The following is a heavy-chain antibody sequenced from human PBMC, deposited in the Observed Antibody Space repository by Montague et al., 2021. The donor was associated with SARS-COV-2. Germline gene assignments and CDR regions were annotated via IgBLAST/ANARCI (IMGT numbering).Heavy chain of an antibody. V-gene: IGHV4-4*08. J-gene: IGHJ6*02. D-gene: IGHD2-15*01. Sequence: SETLSLTCTVSGHSISTRYWAWIRQPPGKRLDCNGYVNPSGRSRYNSSLKSRVTISVDTPKNQVSLNLRSVTAADTAVYFCVRADRRDPDTPHLYYYKGMDLWGQGTTVTVSS. CDR1: GHSISTRY. CDR2: VNPSGRS. CDR3: VRADRRDPDTPHLYYYKGMDL.